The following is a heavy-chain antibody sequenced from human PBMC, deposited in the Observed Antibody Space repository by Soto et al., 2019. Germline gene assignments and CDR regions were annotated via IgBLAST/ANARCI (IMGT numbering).Heavy chain of an antibody. CDR1: GGSFSGYY. Sequence: SETLSLTCAVYGGSFSGYYWSWIRQPPGKGLEWIGEINHSGSTNYNPSLKSRVTISVDTSKNQFSLKLSSVTAADTAVYYCARGHPAARRRRACDDWGKGTLVTVSS. D-gene: IGHD6-6*01. V-gene: IGHV4-34*01. CDR3: ARGHPAARRRRACDD. J-gene: IGHJ4*02. CDR2: INHSGST.